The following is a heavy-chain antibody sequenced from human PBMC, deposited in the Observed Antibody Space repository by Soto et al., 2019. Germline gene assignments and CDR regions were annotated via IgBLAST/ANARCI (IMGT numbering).Heavy chain of an antibody. CDR3: AKVGAVAGCYDY. CDR1: GFTFSDHY. V-gene: IGHV3-72*01. CDR2: IRKKVNSYTT. J-gene: IGHJ4*02. D-gene: IGHD6-19*01. Sequence: EVQLVESGGGLVQPGGSLTLSCAASGFTFSDHYMDWVRQAPGKGLEWVGRIRKKVNSYTTEYAASVKGRCTISREDSTNSLYLQMNSLKSEDTAVYYCAKVGAVAGCYDYWGQGTLVSVSS.